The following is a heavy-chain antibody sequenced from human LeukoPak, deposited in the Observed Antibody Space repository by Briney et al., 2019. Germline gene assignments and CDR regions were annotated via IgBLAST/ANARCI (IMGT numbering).Heavy chain of an antibody. CDR1: GYTSTSYY. V-gene: IGHV1-46*01. J-gene: IGHJ4*02. CDR2: INPSGGST. Sequence: ASVKVSCKASGYTSTSYYMHWVRQAPGQGLEWMGVINPSGGSTSYAQKFQGRVTMTRDTSTRTVYMEVNSLRSGDTAVYYCARQGTYSSAIGMGYWGQGTLVTVSS. D-gene: IGHD6-19*01. CDR3: ARQGTYSSAIGMGY.